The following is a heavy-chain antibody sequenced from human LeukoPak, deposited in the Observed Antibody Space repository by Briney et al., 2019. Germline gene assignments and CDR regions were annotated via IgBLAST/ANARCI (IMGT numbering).Heavy chain of an antibody. CDR2: TFHSGSP. V-gene: IGHV4-38-2*02. Sequence: PSETMSLTCNVSGYSISSGYYWGWIRQPPGKALEWIGTTFHSGSPNYNPSLKSRVTISIDTSKNQFSLKLSSVTAADTASYYCARDAGGDFDYWGQGTLVTVSS. J-gene: IGHJ4*02. CDR1: GYSISSGYY. CDR3: ARDAGGDFDY. D-gene: IGHD2-21*01.